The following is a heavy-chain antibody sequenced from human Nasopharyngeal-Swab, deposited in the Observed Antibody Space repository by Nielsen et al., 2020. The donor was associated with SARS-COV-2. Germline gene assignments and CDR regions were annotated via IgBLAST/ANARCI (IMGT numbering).Heavy chain of an antibody. V-gene: IGHV4-59*11. D-gene: IGHD4-17*01. CDR2: SSYIGSS. J-gene: IGHJ6*03. Sequence: SETLSLTCTVSGGSIRSHYWSWVRQPPGKGLGWIGYSSYIGSSNYKPSLKSRVTISVDTSKNQFSLKLRFVTAADTAVYYCARGRYGDYGVDYYYYMDVWGKGTTVTVSS. CDR3: ARGRYGDYGVDYYYYMDV. CDR1: GGSIRSHY.